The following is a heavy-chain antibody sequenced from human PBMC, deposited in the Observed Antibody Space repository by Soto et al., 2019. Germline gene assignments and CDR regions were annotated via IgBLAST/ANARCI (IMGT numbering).Heavy chain of an antibody. CDR3: ARDITPHSSGWSAFDY. D-gene: IGHD6-19*01. Sequence: GASVKVSCKASGYTFTSYGISWVRQAPGQGLEWMGWISAYNGNTNYAQKLQGRVTMTTDTSTSTAYMELRSLRSDDTAVYYCARDITPHSSGWSAFDYWGQGTLVTISS. J-gene: IGHJ4*02. V-gene: IGHV1-18*04. CDR2: ISAYNGNT. CDR1: GYTFTSYG.